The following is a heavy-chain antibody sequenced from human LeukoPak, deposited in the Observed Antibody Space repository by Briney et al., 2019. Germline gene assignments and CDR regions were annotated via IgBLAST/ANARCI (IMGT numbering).Heavy chain of an antibody. Sequence: SETLTLTCTVSSGSISSSSYYWGWIRQPPGKGLEWIGNIYYSGSTYYNPSLKSRVTISVDTSNNQFSLKLSSVTAADTAVYYCARVVVPGWFDPWGQGTLVTVSS. CDR3: ARVVVPGWFDP. CDR1: SGSISSSSYY. D-gene: IGHD2-15*01. V-gene: IGHV4-39*07. CDR2: IYYSGST. J-gene: IGHJ5*02.